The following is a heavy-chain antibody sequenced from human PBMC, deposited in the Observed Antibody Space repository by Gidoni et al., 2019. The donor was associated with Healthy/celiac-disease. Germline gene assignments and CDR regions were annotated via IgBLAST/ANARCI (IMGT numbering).Heavy chain of an antibody. Sequence: EVQLVESGGGLVQPGGSLRLSCAASGFTFSSYAMHWVRQAPGKGLEYVSAISSNGGSTYYANSVKGRFTISRDNSKNTLYLQMGSLRAEDMAVYYCAREDGYNYWYFDLWGRGTLVTVSS. CDR2: ISSNGGST. D-gene: IGHD5-12*01. V-gene: IGHV3-64*01. CDR1: GFTFSSYA. J-gene: IGHJ2*01. CDR3: AREDGYNYWYFDL.